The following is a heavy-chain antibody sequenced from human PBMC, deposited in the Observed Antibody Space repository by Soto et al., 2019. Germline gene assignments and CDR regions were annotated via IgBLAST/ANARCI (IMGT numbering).Heavy chain of an antibody. V-gene: IGHV4-59*02. CDR2: IYYSGST. CDR3: ARGHCSGGSCYSRTFDY. J-gene: IGHJ4*02. CDR1: GGSVSAYY. D-gene: IGHD2-15*01. Sequence: SETLSLTCTVSGGSVSAYYWSWIRQPPGKGLEWIGYIYYSGSTNYNPSLKSRVTISVDTSKNQFSLKLNSVTAADTAVYYCARGHCSGGSCYSRTFDYWGQGILVTVSS.